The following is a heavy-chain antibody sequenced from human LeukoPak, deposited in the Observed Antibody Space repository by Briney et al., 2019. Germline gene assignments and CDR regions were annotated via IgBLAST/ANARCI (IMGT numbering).Heavy chain of an antibody. CDR2: INPSGGST. CDR1: GYTFTSYG. V-gene: IGHV1-46*01. J-gene: IGHJ4*02. CDR3: ARAESGRLY. Sequence: GASVKVSCKASGYTFTSYGISWVRQAPGQGLEWMGIINPSGGSTSYAQKFQGRVTMTRDTSTSTVYMELSSLRSEDTAVYYCARAESGRLYWGQGTLVTVSS. D-gene: IGHD3-3*01.